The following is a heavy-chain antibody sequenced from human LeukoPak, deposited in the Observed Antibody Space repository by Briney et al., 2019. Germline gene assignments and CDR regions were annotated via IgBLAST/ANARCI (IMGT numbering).Heavy chain of an antibody. CDR2: ISYDGSNK. CDR3: AREGCSSTSCYPPNMDV. D-gene: IGHD2-2*01. Sequence: GGSLRLSCAASGFTFSSYAMHWVRQAPGKGLEWVAVISYDGSNKYYADSVKGRFTISRDNSKNTLYLQMNSLRAEDTAVYYCAREGCSSTSCYPPNMDVWGKGTTVTVSS. CDR1: GFTFSSYA. J-gene: IGHJ6*03. V-gene: IGHV3-30-3*01.